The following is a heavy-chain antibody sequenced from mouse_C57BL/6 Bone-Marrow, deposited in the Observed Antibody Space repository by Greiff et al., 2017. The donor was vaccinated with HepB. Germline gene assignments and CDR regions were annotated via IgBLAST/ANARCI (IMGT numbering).Heavy chain of an antibody. CDR3: ARPGVLWESYAMDY. CDR2: ISNGGGST. Sequence: EVKLMESGGGLVQPGGSLKLSCAASGFTFSDYYMYWVRQTPEKRLEWVAYISNGGGSTYYPDTVKGRFTISRDNAKNTLYLQMSRLKSEDTAMYYCARPGVLWESYAMDYWGQGTSVTVSS. V-gene: IGHV5-12*01. D-gene: IGHD1-1*02. J-gene: IGHJ4*01. CDR1: GFTFSDYY.